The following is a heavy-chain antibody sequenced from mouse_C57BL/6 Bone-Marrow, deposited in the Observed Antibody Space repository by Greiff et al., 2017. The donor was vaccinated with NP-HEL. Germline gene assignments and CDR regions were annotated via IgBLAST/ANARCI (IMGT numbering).Heavy chain of an antibody. CDR3: TTTVVATDAMDY. V-gene: IGHV6-3*01. CDR1: GFTFSNYW. D-gene: IGHD1-1*01. Sequence: EVKVEESGGGLVQPGGSMKLSCVASGFTFSNYWMNWVRQSPEKGLEWVAQIRLKSDNYATHYAESVKGRFTISRDDSKSSVYLPMNNLRAEDTGIYYCTTTVVATDAMDYWGQGTSVTVSS. J-gene: IGHJ4*01. CDR2: IRLKSDNYAT.